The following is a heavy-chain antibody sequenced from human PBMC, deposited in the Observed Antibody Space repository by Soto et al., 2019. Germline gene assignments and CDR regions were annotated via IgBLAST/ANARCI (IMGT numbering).Heavy chain of an antibody. Sequence: ASVKVSCKASGGTFSSYTISWVRQAPGQGLEWMGRIIPILGIANYAQKFQGRVTITADKSTSTAYMELSSLRSEDTAVYYCARDNPSDTIFGVVSLYYYYHMDVWGKGTTVTVSS. D-gene: IGHD3-3*01. J-gene: IGHJ6*03. CDR3: ARDNPSDTIFGVVSLYYYYHMDV. V-gene: IGHV1-69*04. CDR1: GGTFSSYT. CDR2: IIPILGIA.